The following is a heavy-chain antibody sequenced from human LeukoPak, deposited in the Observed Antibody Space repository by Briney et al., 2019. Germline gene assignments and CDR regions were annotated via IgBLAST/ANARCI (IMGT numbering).Heavy chain of an antibody. V-gene: IGHV3-21*01. CDR1: GFTFSSYS. CDR2: ISSSSSYI. CDR3: ARAGGGGYYDSSGSNNY. D-gene: IGHD3-22*01. J-gene: IGHJ4*02. Sequence: GRSLRLSCAASGFTFSSYSMNWVRQAPGKGLEWVSSISSSSSYIYYADSVKGRFTISRDNAKNSLYLQMNSLRAEDTAVYYCARAGGGGYYDSSGSNNYWGQGTLVTVST.